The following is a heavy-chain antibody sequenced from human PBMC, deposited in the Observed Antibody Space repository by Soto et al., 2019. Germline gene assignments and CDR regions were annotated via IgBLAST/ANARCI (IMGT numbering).Heavy chain of an antibody. Sequence: QVQLVESGGGVVQPGRSLRLSCAASGFTFRSYAMHWVRQAPGKGLEWVAVISYDENNRYYTDSVKGRFTISRDNSMNTLYLQVNSLRAEDTTVYYCARAMDTAMASKDNWFDPWGQGTLVTVSS. J-gene: IGHJ5*02. V-gene: IGHV3-30-3*01. CDR3: ARAMDTAMASKDNWFDP. D-gene: IGHD5-18*01. CDR2: ISYDENNR. CDR1: GFTFRSYA.